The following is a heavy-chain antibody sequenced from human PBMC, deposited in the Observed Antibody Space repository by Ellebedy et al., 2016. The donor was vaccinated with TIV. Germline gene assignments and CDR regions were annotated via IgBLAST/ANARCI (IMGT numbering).Heavy chain of an antibody. CDR1: GSTFSGSA. CDR3: AIMYYYDSSGYTIDY. CDR2: IRSKANSYAT. J-gene: IGHJ4*02. V-gene: IGHV3-73*01. D-gene: IGHD3-22*01. Sequence: GESLKISCAASGSTFSGSAMHWVRQASGKGLEWVGRIRSKANSYATEYTASVNGRFTISRDDSKNTAYLQMNSLETEDTAVYYCAIMYYYDSSGYTIDYWGQGTLVTVTS.